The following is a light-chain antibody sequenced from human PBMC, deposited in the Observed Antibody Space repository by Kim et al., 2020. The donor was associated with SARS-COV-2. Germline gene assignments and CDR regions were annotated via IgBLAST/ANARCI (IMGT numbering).Light chain of an antibody. CDR2: GAS. CDR1: QTIRNNY. CDR3: QQYDSSPVT. Sequence: EIVLTQSPGTLSLSPGESATLSCRATQTIRNNYLAWYQQKPGQAPRLLIYGASSRANGIPDRFSGSGSGTDFTLTISRLEPEDFAVYHCQQYDSSPVTFGGGTKVEIK. J-gene: IGKJ4*01. V-gene: IGKV3-20*01.